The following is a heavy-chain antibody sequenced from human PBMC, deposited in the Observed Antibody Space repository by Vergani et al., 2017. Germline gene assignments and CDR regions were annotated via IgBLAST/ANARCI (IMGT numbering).Heavy chain of an antibody. CDR1: GYTFSDYY. Sequence: EVQLVQSGAEVKKPGATVKISCKVSGYTFSDYYMHWVRQAPGKGPEWRGLVDPEDGETKYAEKFQGRVTINADAATDTAYMELSSLRSEDTAVYYCATGQQRMDVWGQGTTVTVSS. CDR3: ATGQQRMDV. V-gene: IGHV1-69-2*01. J-gene: IGHJ6*02. D-gene: IGHD6-13*01. CDR2: VDPEDGET.